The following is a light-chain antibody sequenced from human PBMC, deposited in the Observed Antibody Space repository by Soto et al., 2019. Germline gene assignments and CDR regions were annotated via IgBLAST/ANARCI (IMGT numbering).Light chain of an antibody. CDR2: DVS. Sequence: QSVLTQPASVSGSPGQSITISCTGTSSDVGGYNYVSWYQQHPGKAPKLMIYDVSNRPSGVSNRFSGSKSGNTASLTISGLQAEDEADYYCSSYTISSTAPFGTGTKLTVL. J-gene: IGLJ1*01. V-gene: IGLV2-14*01. CDR1: SSDVGGYNY. CDR3: SSYTISSTAP.